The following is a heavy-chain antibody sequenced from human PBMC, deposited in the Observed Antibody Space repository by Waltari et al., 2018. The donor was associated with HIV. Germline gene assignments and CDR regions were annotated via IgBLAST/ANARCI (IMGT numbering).Heavy chain of an antibody. V-gene: IGHV3-74*01. Sequence: EVQLVQSGGGLIKPEGSLRLSCAASGFSVSSYWMHWVRQTPGKGLVWVSRINIDGSRIDYADSVRGRFTISRDSAKNTLSLQMNSLTEEDTAVYYCSRDTFGEYDYWGQGTLVTVSS. CDR3: SRDTFGEYDY. D-gene: IGHD3-10*01. CDR1: GFSVSSYW. J-gene: IGHJ4*02. CDR2: INIDGSRI.